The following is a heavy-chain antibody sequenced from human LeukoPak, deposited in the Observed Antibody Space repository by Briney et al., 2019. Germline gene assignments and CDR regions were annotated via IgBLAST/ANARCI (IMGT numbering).Heavy chain of an antibody. Sequence: SETLSLTCAVYGGSFSGYYWSWIRQPPGKGLEWIGNINYSGSTNSNPSLKSRATISVDMSRKHFFLDLSSVTAADTAVYYCARAVHYSGTSDQYTGGWYYFDFWGQGTLVTVSS. CDR2: INYSGST. CDR1: GGSFSGYY. CDR3: ARAVHYSGTSDQYTGGWYYFDF. V-gene: IGHV4-34*11. J-gene: IGHJ4*02. D-gene: IGHD3-10*01.